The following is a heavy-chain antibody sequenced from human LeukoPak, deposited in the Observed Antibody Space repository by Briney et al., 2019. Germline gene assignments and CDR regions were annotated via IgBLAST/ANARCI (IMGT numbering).Heavy chain of an antibody. J-gene: IGHJ6*03. CDR3: ARDRTVNRDYYYMDV. CDR2: INPSGGST. CDR1: GYTFTSYY. V-gene: IGHV1-46*01. Sequence: ASVTVSCKASGYTFTSYYMHWVRQAPGQGLEWMGLINPSGGSTSYAQKFQGRVTMTRDMSTSTVYMELSSLRSEDTAVYYCARDRTVNRDYYYMDVWGKGTTVTVSS. D-gene: IGHD1-14*01.